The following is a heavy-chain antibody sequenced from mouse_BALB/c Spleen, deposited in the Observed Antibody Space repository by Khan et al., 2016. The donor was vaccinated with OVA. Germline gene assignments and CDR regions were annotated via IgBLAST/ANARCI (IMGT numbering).Heavy chain of an antibody. V-gene: IGHV1S81*02. CDR3: TRSGYGTFAY. J-gene: IGHJ3*01. CDR2: INPGDGDT. Sequence: QIQLVQSGAELVKPGASVKLSCKASGYTFTSYYMYWVKQRPGQGLEWIGEINPGDGDTNFNEKFKIKATLTVDKSSSTSYMQLSSLKSEDSAVYYCTRSGYGTFAYWGQGTLVTVSA. D-gene: IGHD2-1*01. CDR1: GYTFTSYY.